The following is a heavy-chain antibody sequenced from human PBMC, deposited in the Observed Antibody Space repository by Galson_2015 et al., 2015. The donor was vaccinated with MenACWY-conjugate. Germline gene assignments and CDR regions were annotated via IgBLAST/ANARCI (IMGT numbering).Heavy chain of an antibody. V-gene: IGHV3-7*03. CDR2: IKQDGSEK. J-gene: IGHJ4*02. CDR3: AGDVAVGGFDY. D-gene: IGHD6-19*01. CDR1: GITLSNYW. Sequence: LRLSCAGSGITLSNYWMHWVRQAPGKGLEWVGSIKQDGSEKNYVDSVKGRFTFSRDNAKNSLYLQMNSLRAEDTAVYYCAGDVAVGGFDYWGQGTRVTVSS.